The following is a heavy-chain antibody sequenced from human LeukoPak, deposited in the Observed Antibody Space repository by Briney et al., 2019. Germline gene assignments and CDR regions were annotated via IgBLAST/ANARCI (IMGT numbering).Heavy chain of an antibody. CDR3: ARYDSSGPPGAFDI. J-gene: IGHJ3*02. CDR1: GFTFSSYS. V-gene: IGHV3-21*01. Sequence: PGGSLRLSCAASGFTFSSYSMNWVRQAPGKGLEWVSSISSSSSYIYYADSVKGRFTISRDNAKNSLYLQMNSLRAEDTAVYYCARYDSSGPPGAFDIWGQGTMVTVSS. D-gene: IGHD3-22*01. CDR2: ISSSSSYI.